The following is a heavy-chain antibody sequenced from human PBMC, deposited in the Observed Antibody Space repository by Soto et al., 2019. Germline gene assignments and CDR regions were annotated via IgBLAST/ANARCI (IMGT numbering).Heavy chain of an antibody. CDR3: ARMELAYCGGDCYSVRGWFDP. J-gene: IGHJ5*02. CDR2: INHSGST. CDR1: GGSFSGYY. D-gene: IGHD2-21*02. Sequence: SETLSLTCAVYGGSFSGYYWSWIRQPPGKGLEWIGEINHSGSTNYNPSLESRVTISVDTSKNQFSLKLSSVTAADTAVYYCARMELAYCGGDCYSVRGWFDPWGQGTLVTVSS. V-gene: IGHV4-34*01.